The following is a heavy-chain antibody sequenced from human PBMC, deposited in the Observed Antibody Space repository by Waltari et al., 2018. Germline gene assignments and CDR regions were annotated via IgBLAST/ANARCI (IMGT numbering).Heavy chain of an antibody. D-gene: IGHD3-22*01. CDR1: GGTFSSYA. Sequence: QVQLVQSGAEVKKPGSSVKVSCKASGGTFSSYAISWVRQAPGQGLEWMGGIIPIFGTANYAQKVQGRVTITADESTSTAYMELSSLRSEDTAVYYCTRVPPAHYYDSSGYHKPFDYWGQGTLVTVSS. V-gene: IGHV1-69*01. CDR2: IIPIFGTA. J-gene: IGHJ4*02. CDR3: TRVPPAHYYDSSGYHKPFDY.